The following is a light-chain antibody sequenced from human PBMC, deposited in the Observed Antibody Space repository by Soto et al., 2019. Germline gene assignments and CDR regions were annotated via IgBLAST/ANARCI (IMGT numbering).Light chain of an antibody. CDR3: CSYAGSRNV. J-gene: IGLJ1*01. V-gene: IGLV2-23*03. Sequence: QSALTQPASVSGSPGQSITISSTGTSSDVGSYNLVSWYQQHPGKAPKLMIYEGSKRPSGVSNRFSGSKSGNTASLTISGLQAEDEADYYCCSYAGSRNVFGTGTKLTVL. CDR2: EGS. CDR1: SSDVGSYNL.